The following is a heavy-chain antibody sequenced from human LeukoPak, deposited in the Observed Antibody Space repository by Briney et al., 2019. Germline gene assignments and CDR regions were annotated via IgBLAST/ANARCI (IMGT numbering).Heavy chain of an antibody. V-gene: IGHV3-7*01. D-gene: IGHD6-19*01. CDR1: GFTFSSYW. CDR3: AKDLRYSSGWSDY. J-gene: IGHJ4*02. Sequence: GGSLRLSCAASGFTFSSYWMSWVRQAPGKGLEWVANIKQDGSEKYYVDSVKGRFTISRDNAKNSLYLQMNSLRAEDTAVYYCAKDLRYSSGWSDYWGQGTLVTVSS. CDR2: IKQDGSEK.